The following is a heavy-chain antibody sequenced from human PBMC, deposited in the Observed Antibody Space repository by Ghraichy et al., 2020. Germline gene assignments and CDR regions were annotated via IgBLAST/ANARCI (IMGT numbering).Heavy chain of an antibody. D-gene: IGHD1-26*01. CDR3: ARGGYTGSPWRFDY. CDR1: GFTFSSYE. CDR2: ISSSGSTI. V-gene: IGHV3-48*03. J-gene: IGHJ4*02. Sequence: GGSLRLSCAASGFTFSSYEMNWVRQAPGKGLEWVSYISSSGSTIYYADSVKGRFTISRDNAKSSLNLQMNSLRAEDTAVYYCARGGYTGSPWRFDYWGQGTLVTVSS.